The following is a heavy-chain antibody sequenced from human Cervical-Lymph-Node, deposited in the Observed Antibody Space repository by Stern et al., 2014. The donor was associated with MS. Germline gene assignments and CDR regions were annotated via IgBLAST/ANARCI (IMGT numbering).Heavy chain of an antibody. CDR3: ARRAAAKGLDY. D-gene: IGHD2-2*01. V-gene: IGHV3-21*01. J-gene: IGHJ4*02. Sequence: VQLVESGGGLVKPGGSLRLSCAASGFIFSDYTMTWVRQAPGKGLEWVSSISRDASTIYYADTVRGRFTISRDNAKKSLYLQMNSLRAEDTAVYYCARRAAAKGLDYWGQGTLVAVSS. CDR1: GFIFSDYT. CDR2: ISRDASTI.